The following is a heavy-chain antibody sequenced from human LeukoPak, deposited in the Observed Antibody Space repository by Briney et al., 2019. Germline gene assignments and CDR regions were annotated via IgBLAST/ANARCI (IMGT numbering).Heavy chain of an antibody. CDR1: GCSFTSYW. Sequence: GEALQISCKGSGCSFTSYWIGWGRRMPGKGREWRGIIYPGDSDTRYSPSFQGQVTISADKSISTAYLQWSSLKASDTAMYYCARPPYGDRPFPFDYWGQGTLVTVSS. CDR2: IYPGDSDT. J-gene: IGHJ4*02. V-gene: IGHV5-51*01. D-gene: IGHD4-17*01. CDR3: ARPPYGDRPFPFDY.